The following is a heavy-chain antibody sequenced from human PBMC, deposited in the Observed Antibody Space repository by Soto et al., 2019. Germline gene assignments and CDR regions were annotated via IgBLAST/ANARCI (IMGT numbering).Heavy chain of an antibody. CDR3: AREGVRGSYGVYNAFEI. J-gene: IGHJ3*02. V-gene: IGHV1-2*04. Sequence: GASVKVSCKASGYTFTGYYMHWVRQAPGQGLEWMGWINPNSGGTNYAQKFQGWVTMTRDTSISTAYMELSRLRSDDTAVYYCAREGVRGSYGVYNAFEIWGQGTMVIVSS. CDR1: GYTFTGYY. D-gene: IGHD5-18*01. CDR2: INPNSGGT.